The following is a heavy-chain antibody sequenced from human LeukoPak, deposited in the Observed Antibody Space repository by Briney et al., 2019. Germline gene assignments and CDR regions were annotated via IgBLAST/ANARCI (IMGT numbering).Heavy chain of an antibody. D-gene: IGHD5-24*01. Sequence: GGSLRLSCAASGFTFSSYSMNWVRQALGKGLEWVSTISSSSSYIYYADSVKGRFTISRDNAKNSLFLQMNSLRVAHTAVYCFARGDGFFWDYWGQGTLVSVSS. CDR2: ISSSSSYI. V-gene: IGHV3-21*01. J-gene: IGHJ4*02. CDR3: ARGDGFFWDY. CDR1: GFTFSSYS.